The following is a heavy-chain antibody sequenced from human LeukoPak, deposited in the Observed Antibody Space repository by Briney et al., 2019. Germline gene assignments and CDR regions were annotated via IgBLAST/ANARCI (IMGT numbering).Heavy chain of an antibody. CDR3: AKDHYDMGGVYGMDV. CDR2: ISGSGGST. D-gene: IGHD3-9*01. V-gene: IGHV3-23*01. Sequence: GGSLRLSCAASGFTFSSYAMSWVRQAPGKGLEWVSAISGSGGSTYYADSVKGRFTISRDNSKNTLYLQMNSLRAEDTAVYYCAKDHYDMGGVYGMDVWGQGTTVTVSS. J-gene: IGHJ6*02. CDR1: GFTFSSYA.